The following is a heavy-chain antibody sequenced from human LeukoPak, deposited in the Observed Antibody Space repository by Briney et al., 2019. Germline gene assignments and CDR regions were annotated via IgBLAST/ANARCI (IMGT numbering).Heavy chain of an antibody. Sequence: GGSLRLSCAASGFTFSSYSMNWVRQAPGKGVEYVSAISSNGGSTYYANSVKGRFTISRDNSKNTLYLQMGSLRAEDMAVYYCARVGYSSSLDYWGQGTLVTVSS. J-gene: IGHJ4*02. CDR2: ISSNGGST. CDR3: ARVGYSSSLDY. CDR1: GFTFSSYS. D-gene: IGHD6-13*01. V-gene: IGHV3-64*01.